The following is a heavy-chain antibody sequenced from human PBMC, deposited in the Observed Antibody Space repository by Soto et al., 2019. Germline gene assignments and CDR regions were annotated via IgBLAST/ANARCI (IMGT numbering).Heavy chain of an antibody. Sequence: SETLSLTCTVSGGSISSYYWSWIRQPPGKGLEWIGYIYYSGSTNYNPSLKSRVTISVDTSKNQFSLKLSSVTAADTAVYYCARGVDFWSGYYFDPWGQGTLVTVSS. V-gene: IGHV4-59*01. CDR1: GGSISSYY. CDR2: IYYSGST. D-gene: IGHD3-3*01. CDR3: ARGVDFWSGYYFDP. J-gene: IGHJ5*02.